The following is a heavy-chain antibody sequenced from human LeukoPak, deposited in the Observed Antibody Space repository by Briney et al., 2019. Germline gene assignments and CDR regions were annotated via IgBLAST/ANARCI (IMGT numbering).Heavy chain of an antibody. CDR2: ISSSSSYT. CDR3: ARGSMVRGVYVDYFDY. Sequence: PGGSLRLPCAASGFTFSDYYMSWIRQAPGKGLEWVSYISSSSSYTNYADSVKGRFTISRDTAKNSLYLQMNSLRAEDTAVYYCARGSMVRGVYVDYFDYWGQGTLVTVSS. J-gene: IGHJ4*02. CDR1: GFTFSDYY. D-gene: IGHD3-10*01. V-gene: IGHV3-11*06.